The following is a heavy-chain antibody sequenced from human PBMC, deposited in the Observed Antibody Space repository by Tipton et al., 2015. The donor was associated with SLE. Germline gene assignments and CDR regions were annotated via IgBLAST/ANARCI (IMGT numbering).Heavy chain of an antibody. Sequence: SLRLSCAASGFTFSSYAMSWVRQAPGKGLEWVSAISGSGGSTYYADSVKGRFTISRDNSKNTLYLQMNSLRAEDTAVYYCARDRRSYSSGLFDLWGRGTLVTVSS. D-gene: IGHD6-19*01. J-gene: IGHJ2*01. CDR1: GFTFSSYA. V-gene: IGHV3-23*01. CDR3: ARDRRSYSSGLFDL. CDR2: ISGSGGST.